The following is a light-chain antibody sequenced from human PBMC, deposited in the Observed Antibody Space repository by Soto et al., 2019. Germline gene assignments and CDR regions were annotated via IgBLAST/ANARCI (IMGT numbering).Light chain of an antibody. V-gene: IGKV1-5*01. CDR2: NAS. CDR1: HSISVW. CDR3: QQYTTFWT. J-gene: IGKJ1*01. Sequence: VPMTLSPSTLSASVCDRVHITFRASHSISVWWARDKQGPGKAPKVLIWNASALQRGVPSRFSGSGSGTEFTLTIIGLQADDFATYYCQQYTTFWTFGQGTKVHIK.